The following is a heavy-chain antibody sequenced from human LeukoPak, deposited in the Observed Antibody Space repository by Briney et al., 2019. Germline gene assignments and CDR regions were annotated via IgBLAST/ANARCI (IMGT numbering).Heavy chain of an antibody. CDR3: ARGDYDFWSGRDYYFDY. CDR2: IYYSGST. V-gene: IGHV4-30-4*08. D-gene: IGHD3-3*01. Sequence: PSETLSLTCTVSGGSISSGNYYWSWIRQPPGKGLEWIGYIYYSGSTYYNPSLKSRVTISVDTSKNQFSLKLSSVTAADTAVYYCARGDYDFWSGRDYYFDYWGQGTLVTVSS. CDR1: GGSISSGNYY. J-gene: IGHJ4*02.